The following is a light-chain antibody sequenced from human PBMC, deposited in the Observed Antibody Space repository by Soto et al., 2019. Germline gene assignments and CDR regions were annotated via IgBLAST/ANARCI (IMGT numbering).Light chain of an antibody. V-gene: IGKV3-15*01. CDR3: QQYNQWPGT. CDR1: QSISSN. Sequence: IVLTQAAATLSVSPGARATVSCSASQSISSNLAWYQQKPGQSTRLLIYGASARATGVPVRFSASGSGVAFTLTIGGLQSEDVEVDHCQQYNQWPGTFGQGTKVDI. CDR2: GAS. J-gene: IGKJ1*01.